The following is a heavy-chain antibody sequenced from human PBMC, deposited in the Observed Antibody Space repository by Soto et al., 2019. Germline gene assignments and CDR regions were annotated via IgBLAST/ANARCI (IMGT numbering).Heavy chain of an antibody. J-gene: IGHJ6*02. Sequence: QVQLLESGPGLVKPSGTLSLTCVVSGGSVTSKNWWWSWVRLSPGERPEWIGQVYYTGSIKYNPSLQSRAAISLDKSKNLLSLNLTSVTAADTALYYCAKLPGIKMPDSPSTYHFAMDVWGQGTTVIVSS. CDR2: VYYTGSI. CDR1: GGSVTSKNW. D-gene: IGHD3-10*01. V-gene: IGHV4-4*02. CDR3: AKLPGIKMPDSPSTYHFAMDV.